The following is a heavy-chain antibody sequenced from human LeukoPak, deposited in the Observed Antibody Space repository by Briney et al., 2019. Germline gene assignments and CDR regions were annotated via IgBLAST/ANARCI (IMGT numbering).Heavy chain of an antibody. CDR2: ISHTGIT. V-gene: IGHV4-59*01. CDR1: GASITNYY. D-gene: IGHD1-14*01. J-gene: IGHJ4*02. CDR3: ARFRSAADHPDS. Sequence: PSETLSLTCTVSGASITNYYWSWIRQPPGKGLEWIGYISHTGITNYNPSLESRVIISADTSRNQFSLKLTSMTAADTAVYYCARFRSAADHPDSWGRGTLVTVSS.